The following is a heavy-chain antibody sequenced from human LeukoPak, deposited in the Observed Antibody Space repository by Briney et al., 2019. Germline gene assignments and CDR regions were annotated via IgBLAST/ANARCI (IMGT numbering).Heavy chain of an antibody. CDR2: IHPEGNEK. CDR3: ATDYCGGDCYSYYFDY. D-gene: IGHD2-21*01. CDR1: GFSFSNFW. Sequence: GGSLRLSCAVSGFSFSNFWMSWVRQAPGRGLEWVANIHPEGNEKYHVESVKGRFTISRDNTKNLLFLQMNGLRAEDTAVYYCATDYCGGDCYSYYFDYWGQGTLVTVSS. J-gene: IGHJ4*02. V-gene: IGHV3-7*01.